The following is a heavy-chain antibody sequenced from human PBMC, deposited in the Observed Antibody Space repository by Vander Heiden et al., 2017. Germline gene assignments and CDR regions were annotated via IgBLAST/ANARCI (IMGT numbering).Heavy chain of an antibody. V-gene: IGHV2-5*02. J-gene: IGHJ4*02. CDR3: ARTLRFTIFGIYQFDH. D-gene: IGHD3-3*01. CDR2: IYWDDDK. CDR1: AFSLSTNGVG. Sequence: QITLKESGPTVVKPTQTLTLTCTFSAFSLSTNGVGVGWLRQPPGRALEWLAVIYWDDDKVYSPSLKNRLTITKDTSKNQVGLAMANMDPVDTATYYCARTLRFTIFGIYQFDHWGPGTLVTVSS.